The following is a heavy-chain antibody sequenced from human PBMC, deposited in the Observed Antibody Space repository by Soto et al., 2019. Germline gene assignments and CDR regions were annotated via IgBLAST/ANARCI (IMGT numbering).Heavy chain of an antibody. CDR2: ISFDGTNK. Sequence: VQLVESGGGVVQPERSQRLSCTASKFTFASYVMHWVRQAPGDGLEWVALISFDGTNKYYADSVKGRFTISRDNSKNTMYLQMNSLRPEDTAVYYCAREMIPMIMGGMSAMDVWGQGTTVTVS. CDR3: AREMIPMIMGGMSAMDV. D-gene: IGHD3-22*01. J-gene: IGHJ6*02. CDR1: KFTFASYV. V-gene: IGHV3-30*04.